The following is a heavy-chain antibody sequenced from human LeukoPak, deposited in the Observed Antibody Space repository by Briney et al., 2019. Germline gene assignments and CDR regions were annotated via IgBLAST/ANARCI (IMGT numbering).Heavy chain of an antibody. V-gene: IGHV3-23*01. CDR2: ISGSGGST. CDR3: AKERNYYDSSGYYDY. CDR1: GFTFSSYA. D-gene: IGHD3-22*01. Sequence: GGSLRLSCAASGFTFSSYAMSWVRQAPGKGLEWVSAISGSGGSTYYADSVKGRFTISRDNSKNTLYLQMNSLRAENTAVYYCAKERNYYDSSGYYDYGGQGTLVTVSS. J-gene: IGHJ4*02.